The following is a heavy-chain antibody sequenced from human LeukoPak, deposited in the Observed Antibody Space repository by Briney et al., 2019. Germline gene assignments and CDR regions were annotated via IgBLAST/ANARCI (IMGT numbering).Heavy chain of an antibody. V-gene: IGHV3-23*01. CDR1: GFTFSSYA. CDR3: AKRRRHGDSLDY. CDR2: ISGSGGRT. J-gene: IGHJ4*02. Sequence: GGSLRLSCAASGFTFSSYAMSWVRQAPGKGLEWVPAISGSGGRTYYADSVKGRFTISRDNSKNTLYLQMNSLRAEDTAVYYCAKRRRHGDSLDYWGQGTLVTVSS. D-gene: IGHD4-17*01.